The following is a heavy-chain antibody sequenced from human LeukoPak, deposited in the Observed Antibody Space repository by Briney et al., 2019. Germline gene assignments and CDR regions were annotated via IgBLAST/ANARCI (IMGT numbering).Heavy chain of an antibody. CDR3: AREDSALNSGIDY. CDR1: GYTFTIYY. Sequence: GASVKVSFKASGYTFTIYYMHWVRQAPGQGLEWMGMINPSGGSTSYAQKFQGRVTMTRDTSTSTVYMELSSLRSEDTAVYYCAREDSALNSGIDYWGQGTLVTVSS. CDR2: INPSGGST. D-gene: IGHD1-7*01. J-gene: IGHJ4*02. V-gene: IGHV1-46*01.